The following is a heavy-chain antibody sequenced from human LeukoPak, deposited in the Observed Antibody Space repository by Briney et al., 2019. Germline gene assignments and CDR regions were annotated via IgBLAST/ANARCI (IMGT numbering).Heavy chain of an antibody. CDR1: GFTFSSYA. Sequence: PGGSLRLSCAASGFTFSSYAMYWVRQAPGKGLEWVAVISYDGNNKHYADSVKGRFTISRDNSKNTLYLQMNSLRAEDTAVYYCAKGLLSPVSYYYGDDAFDIWGQGTMVTVSS. CDR2: ISYDGNNK. V-gene: IGHV3-30*04. D-gene: IGHD3-10*01. CDR3: AKGLLSPVSYYYGDDAFDI. J-gene: IGHJ3*02.